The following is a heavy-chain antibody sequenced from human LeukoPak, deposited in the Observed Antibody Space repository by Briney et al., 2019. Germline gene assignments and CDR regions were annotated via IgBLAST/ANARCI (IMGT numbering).Heavy chain of an antibody. V-gene: IGHV3-23*01. J-gene: IGHJ4*02. CDR3: AKDAPVNIVVVPAANS. Sequence: SATVVSTYYAASVKGRFTISRDNSKNTVYLQMNSLRAEETAVYYCAKDAPVNIVVVPAANSWGQGTLVTVSS. CDR2: SATVVST. D-gene: IGHD2-2*01.